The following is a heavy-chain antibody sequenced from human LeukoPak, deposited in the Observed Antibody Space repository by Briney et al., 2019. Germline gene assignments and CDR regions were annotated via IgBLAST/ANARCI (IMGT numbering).Heavy chain of an antibody. CDR3: ARGSYDFWSGYYIGYYFDY. Sequence: SETLSLTCAVYGGSFSGYYWSWIRQPPGKGLEWIGEINHSGSTNYNPSLKSRVTISVDTSKNQFSLKLSSVTAADTAVYYCARGSYDFWSGYYIGYYFDYWGQGTLVTVSS. D-gene: IGHD3-3*01. V-gene: IGHV4-34*01. CDR1: GGSFSGYY. J-gene: IGHJ4*02. CDR2: INHSGST.